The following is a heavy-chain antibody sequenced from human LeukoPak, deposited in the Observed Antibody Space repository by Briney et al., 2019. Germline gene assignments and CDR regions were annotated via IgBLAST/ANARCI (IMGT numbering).Heavy chain of an antibody. CDR3: AKDVVGQQWPENC. D-gene: IGHD6-19*01. CDR2: IQYDGST. Sequence: GGSLRLSCAASGFTFSSYSMNWVRQAPGKGLEWVAFIQYDGSTKNTLYLQMNSLRPEDTAVYYCAKDVVGQQWPENCWGQGTLVTVSS. V-gene: IGHV3-30*02. J-gene: IGHJ4*02. CDR1: GFTFSSYS.